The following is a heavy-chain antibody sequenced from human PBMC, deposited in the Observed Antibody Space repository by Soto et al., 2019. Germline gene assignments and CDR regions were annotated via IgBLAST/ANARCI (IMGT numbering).Heavy chain of an antibody. CDR1: GFTFTSYW. CDR2: IKRDGSEK. J-gene: IGHJ6*02. Sequence: GGSLRLSCAASGFTFTSYWMSWVRQAPGKGLEWVANIKRDGSEKYYVDSVKGRFTISRDNAKNSLFLQLNSLRTEDTAVYYCARDLSDDFWSCSGLFYYYGMDVWAKGPRSPSP. V-gene: IGHV3-7*03. CDR3: ARDLSDDFWSCSGLFYYYGMDV. D-gene: IGHD3-3*01.